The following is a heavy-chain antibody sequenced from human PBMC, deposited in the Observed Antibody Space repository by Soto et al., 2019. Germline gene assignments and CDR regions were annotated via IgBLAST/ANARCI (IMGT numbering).Heavy chain of an antibody. V-gene: IGHV1-69*02. J-gene: IGHJ4*02. Sequence: ASVKVSCKASGGTFSSYTISWVRQAPGQGLEWMGRIIPILGIANYAQKFQGRVTITADKSTSTAYMELSSLRSEDTAVYYCATKRWLQSPLDYWGQGTLVTVSS. CDR2: IIPILGIA. CDR1: GGTFSSYT. D-gene: IGHD5-12*01. CDR3: ATKRWLQSPLDY.